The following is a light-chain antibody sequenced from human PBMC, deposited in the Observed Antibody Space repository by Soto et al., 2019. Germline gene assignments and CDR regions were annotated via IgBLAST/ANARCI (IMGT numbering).Light chain of an antibody. V-gene: IGKV3-11*01. Sequence: EIVLTQSTATLSLSPGESATLSCRASQSVSSYVAWYQSKPGQAPRLLMYDASNRVIGIPARFSGSGSGTDFTLTISSLEPEDFAVYYCQQRRNWPLTFGGGTTVEI. CDR3: QQRRNWPLT. CDR1: QSVSSY. J-gene: IGKJ4*01. CDR2: DAS.